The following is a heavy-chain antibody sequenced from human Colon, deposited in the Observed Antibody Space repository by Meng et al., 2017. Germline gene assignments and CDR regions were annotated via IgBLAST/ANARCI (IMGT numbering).Heavy chain of an antibody. CDR1: GGSISRSDW. CDR3: ASSDYYRSDY. CDR2: TSHSGST. J-gene: IGHJ4*02. D-gene: IGHD3-22*01. V-gene: IGHV4-4*02. Sequence: VRLQGSGQGLVKPSETLSLAWAVSGGSISRSDWWSWVRQPPGKGLEWIGETSHSGSTNYSPSLKSRVTISLDKSKNQLSLKLNSVTAADTAVYYCASSDYYRSDYWGQGTLVTVSS.